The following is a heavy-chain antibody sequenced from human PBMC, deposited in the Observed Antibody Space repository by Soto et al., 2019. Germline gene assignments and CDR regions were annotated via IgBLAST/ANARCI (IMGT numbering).Heavy chain of an antibody. CDR3: ARGDRVGSGSPASYDFSGLVV. D-gene: IGHD3-10*01. CDR1: GFTFSSYA. Sequence: DVQLLESGGHLVQPGGSLRLSCAASGFTFSSYAMSWVRQAPGKGLEWVSSVSAGGDMTYYSDSVKGPFTISRDNPNDALFLQLTRRRIADTARSYCARGDRVGSGSPASYDFSGLVVGGPGNTVTVS. J-gene: IGHJ6*02. CDR2: VSAGGDMT. V-gene: IGHV3-23*01.